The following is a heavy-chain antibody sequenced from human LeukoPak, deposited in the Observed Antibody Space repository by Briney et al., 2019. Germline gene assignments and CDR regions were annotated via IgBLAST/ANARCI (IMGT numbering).Heavy chain of an antibody. CDR3: ASKLTSGY. D-gene: IGHD4-17*01. CDR1: GFTVTSNY. V-gene: IGHV3-66*01. CDR2: IYSGGTT. J-gene: IGHJ4*02. Sequence: PGGSLRLSCVVSGFTVTSNYMSWVRQAPGNGLEWVSVIYSGGTTNYADSVKGRFTVYRDNSKNTLYLQMNSLRAEDTAVYYCASKLTSGYWGQGTLVTVSS.